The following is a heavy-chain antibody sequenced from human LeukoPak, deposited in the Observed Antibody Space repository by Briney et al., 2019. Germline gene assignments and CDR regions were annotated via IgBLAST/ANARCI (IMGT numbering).Heavy chain of an antibody. V-gene: IGHV3-66*01. Sequence: PGGSLRLSCAASGFTVSSDYMSWVRQAPGKGLEWVSLIYSGGSTYYADSVKGRFTISRDSSKNTLYLQMNSLRAEDTAVYYCASRDKGYYYGMDVWGQGTTVTVSS. CDR3: ASRDKGYYYGMDV. CDR1: GFTVSSDY. J-gene: IGHJ6*02. D-gene: IGHD5-24*01. CDR2: IYSGGST.